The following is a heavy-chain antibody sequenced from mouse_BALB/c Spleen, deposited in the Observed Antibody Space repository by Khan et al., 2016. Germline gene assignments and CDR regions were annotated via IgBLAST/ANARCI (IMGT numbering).Heavy chain of an antibody. J-gene: IGHJ3*01. CDR2: ISYSGNI. V-gene: IGHV3-2*02. CDR1: GFSITSDYA. Sequence: EVELVESGPGLVKPSQSLSLTCTVTGFSITSDYAWNWIRQFPGNKLEWMGYISYSGNISYNPSLKSRISITRDTSKNQFFLQLNSLTTEDTATSYCATTVLARRFAYWGLGTLVTVSA. CDR3: ATTVLARRFAY. D-gene: IGHD1-1*01.